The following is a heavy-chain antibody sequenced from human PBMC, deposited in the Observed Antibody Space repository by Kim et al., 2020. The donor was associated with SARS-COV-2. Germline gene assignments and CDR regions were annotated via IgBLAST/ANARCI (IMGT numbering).Heavy chain of an antibody. D-gene: IGHD4-17*01. Sequence: SYAQKFQGRVTMTRDTSTSTVYMELSSLRSEDTAVYYCARDIGYGGNQDYWGQGTLVTVSS. J-gene: IGHJ4*02. V-gene: IGHV1-46*01. CDR3: ARDIGYGGNQDY.